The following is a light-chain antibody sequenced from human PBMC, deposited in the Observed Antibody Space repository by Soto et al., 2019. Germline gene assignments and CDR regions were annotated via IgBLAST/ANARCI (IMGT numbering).Light chain of an antibody. Sequence: EIVLTQSPGTLSLSPGERATLSCRASQSVTGSYLAWYQQKPGQAPRLLIYGASTRATGIPDRFSGSGSGTDFTLTISRLEPEDFAVYYCQQYCRSPPKTFGQGTKVEIK. V-gene: IGKV3-20*01. CDR1: QSVTGSY. J-gene: IGKJ1*01. CDR2: GAS. CDR3: QQYCRSPPKT.